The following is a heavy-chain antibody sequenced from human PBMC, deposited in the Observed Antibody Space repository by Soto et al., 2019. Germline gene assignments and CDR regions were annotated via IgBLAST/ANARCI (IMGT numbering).Heavy chain of an antibody. CDR3: AKDITIFGVVTEYYFDY. Sequence: PGGSLRLSCAASGFTFDDYAMHWVRQAPGKGLEWVSGISWNSGSIGYADSVKGRFTISRDNAKNSLYLQMNSLRAEDTALYCCAKDITIFGVVTEYYFDYWGQGTLVTVSS. J-gene: IGHJ4*02. CDR1: GFTFDDYA. V-gene: IGHV3-9*01. D-gene: IGHD3-3*01. CDR2: ISWNSGSI.